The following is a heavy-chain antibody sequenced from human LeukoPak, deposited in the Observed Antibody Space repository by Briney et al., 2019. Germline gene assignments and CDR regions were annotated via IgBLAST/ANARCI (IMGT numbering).Heavy chain of an antibody. J-gene: IGHJ2*01. V-gene: IGHV1-69-2*01. CDR3: ATDLLTGDDWYFDL. CDR1: GYTFTDYY. D-gene: IGHD7-27*01. CDR2: VDPEDGET. Sequence: ASVKVSCKVSGYTFTDYYMHWVPQAPGKGLEWMGLVDPEDGETIYAEKFQGRVTITADTSTDTAYMEQSSLRSEDTAVYYCATDLLTGDDWYFDLWGRGTLVTVSS.